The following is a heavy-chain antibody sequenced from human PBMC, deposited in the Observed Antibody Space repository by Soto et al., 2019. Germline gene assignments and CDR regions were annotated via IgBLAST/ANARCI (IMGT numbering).Heavy chain of an antibody. J-gene: IGHJ4*01. D-gene: IGHD2-2*01. CDR1: GFTFSDYA. CDR2: IRHKAYGGTT. V-gene: IGHV3-49*03. Sequence: GGSLRLSCTASGFTFSDYAMSWFRQAPGKGLEWIGFIRHKAYGGTTEYAASVKGRFTISIYDSKSIDYLQMNSLKTEDTAVYYCTRDYADIVVAPAAIIFDYWGHGTRVTVSS. CDR3: TRDYADIVVAPAAIIFDY.